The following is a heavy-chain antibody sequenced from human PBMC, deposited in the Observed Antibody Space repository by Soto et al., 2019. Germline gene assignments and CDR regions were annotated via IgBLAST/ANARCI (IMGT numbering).Heavy chain of an antibody. CDR1: GDSVTGNTAG. J-gene: IGHJ6*02. Sequence: SQTLSLTCVISGDSVTGNTAGWNWIRQSPSRGLEWLGRTYYRSKWYYDYAGSVKGRMTINPDTSRNQFSLQLNSVSPEDTAVYYCAAGMLVQGADYVDVWGQGTTVTVSS. V-gene: IGHV6-1*01. D-gene: IGHD3-10*01. CDR2: TYYRSKWYY. CDR3: AAGMLVQGADYVDV.